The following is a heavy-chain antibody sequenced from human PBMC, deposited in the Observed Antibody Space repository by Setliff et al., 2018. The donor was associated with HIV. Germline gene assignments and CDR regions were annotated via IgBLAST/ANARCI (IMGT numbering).Heavy chain of an antibody. D-gene: IGHD3-3*01. CDR1: GHSIISGHF. Sequence: SETLSLTCAVSGHSIISGHFWGWIRQPPGKGLEWIGSFYHSGSTYYNPSLKSRVTTSVDTSKNQFSLKLSSVTAADTAVYYCARGPTIFNFDSWGQGTLVTVSS. CDR3: ARGPTIFNFDS. CDR2: FYHSGST. V-gene: IGHV4-38-2*01. J-gene: IGHJ4*02.